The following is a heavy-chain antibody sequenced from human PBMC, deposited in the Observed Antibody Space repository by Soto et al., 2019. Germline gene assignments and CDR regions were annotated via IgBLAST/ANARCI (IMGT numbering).Heavy chain of an antibody. CDR2: INPKSGGT. V-gene: IGHV1-2*04. J-gene: IGHJ6*04. D-gene: IGHD2-8*01. CDR1: GYSFTDYH. Sequence: GASVKVSCKASGYSFTDYHIHWVRQAPGQGLEWLGRINPKSGGTSTAQKVQGWVTMTTDTSISTASMELTRLTSDDQDIYYCARGDSTDCSNGVCSFFYNHDMDVWGKGTTVTVSS. CDR3: ARGDSTDCSNGVCSFFYNHDMDV.